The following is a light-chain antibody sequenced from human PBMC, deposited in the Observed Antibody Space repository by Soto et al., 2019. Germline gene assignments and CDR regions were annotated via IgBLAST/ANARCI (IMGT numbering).Light chain of an antibody. V-gene: IGLV2-14*01. CDR1: SSDVGGYNY. CDR2: EVT. CDR3: SSYTSSSTRV. Sequence: QSALTQPASVSGSPGQSITISCTGTSSDVGGYNYVSWYQQHPGKAPKLMIYEVTNRPSGVSSRFSGSKSGNTASLTISGLQADDEADYYCSSYTSSSTRVFGGGTKLTVL. J-gene: IGLJ3*02.